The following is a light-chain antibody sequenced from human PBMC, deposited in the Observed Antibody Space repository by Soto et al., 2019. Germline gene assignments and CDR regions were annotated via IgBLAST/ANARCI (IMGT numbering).Light chain of an antibody. CDR2: GDS. CDR1: SSNIGAGYD. J-gene: IGLJ1*01. V-gene: IGLV1-40*01. Sequence: QSVLTQPPSVSGAPGQRVTISCTGSSSNIGAGYDVNWYQQLPGTAPKLLIFGDSNRPSGVPDRFSGSKSGTSASLAITGLQAADEADYYCQASGSRMSGSDVFGTGTKLTVL. CDR3: QASGSRMSGSDV.